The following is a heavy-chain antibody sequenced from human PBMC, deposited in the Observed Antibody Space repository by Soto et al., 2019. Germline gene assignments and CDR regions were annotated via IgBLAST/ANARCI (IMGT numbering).Heavy chain of an antibody. CDR2: ISYDGSNK. CDR3: ARDQYSSSSQYYYYAMDF. J-gene: IGHJ6*02. V-gene: IGHV3-30-3*01. Sequence: QVQLVESGGGVVQPGRSLRLSCAASGFTFSSYAMHWVRQAPGKGLEWVAVISYDGSNKYYADSVRGRFTISRDNSKNTLYLQMNSLSSEDTAVYSCARDQYSSSSQYYYYAMDFWGQGTTVTVSS. D-gene: IGHD6-6*01. CDR1: GFTFSSYA.